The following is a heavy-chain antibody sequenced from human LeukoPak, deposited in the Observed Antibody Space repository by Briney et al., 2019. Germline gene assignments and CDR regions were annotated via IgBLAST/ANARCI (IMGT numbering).Heavy chain of an antibody. CDR1: GFTFSSYW. Sequence: GGSLRLSCAAPGFTFSSYWMSWVRQAPGKGLEWVANIKQDGSEKYCVDPVKGRFTISRDNAKNSLYLQMNSLRAEDTAVYYCARDYPENDYGDYRDAFDIWGQGTMVTVSS. J-gene: IGHJ3*02. V-gene: IGHV3-7*01. CDR2: IKQDGSEK. D-gene: IGHD4-17*01. CDR3: ARDYPENDYGDYRDAFDI.